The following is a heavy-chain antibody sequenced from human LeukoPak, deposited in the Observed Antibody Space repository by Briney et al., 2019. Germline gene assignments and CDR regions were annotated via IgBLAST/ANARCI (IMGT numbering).Heavy chain of an antibody. V-gene: IGHV3-48*04. J-gene: IGHJ4*02. D-gene: IGHD3-3*01. Sequence: GGSLRLSCAASGFTFGSYSMNWVRQAPGKGLEWVSYISSSSSTIYYADSVKGRFTIARDNAKNSLYLQMNSLRAEDTAVYYCARLYDCLDYWGQGTLVTVSS. CDR3: ARLYDCLDY. CDR1: GFTFGSYS. CDR2: ISSSSSTI.